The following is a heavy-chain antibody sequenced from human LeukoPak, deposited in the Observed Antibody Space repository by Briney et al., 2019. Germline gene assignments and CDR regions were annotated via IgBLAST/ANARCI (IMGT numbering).Heavy chain of an antibody. CDR1: GFTFNNYW. V-gene: IGHV3-7*03. Sequence: GGSLRLSCTASGFTFNNYWMSWVRQAPGKGLEWVANIKQDGSEKYFVDSVKGRFTISRDNAKNSLYLQMNSLRAEDTALYYCAKDISFLGTMVRGPFDYWGQGTLVTVSS. J-gene: IGHJ4*02. CDR2: IKQDGSEK. D-gene: IGHD3-10*01. CDR3: AKDISFLGTMVRGPFDY.